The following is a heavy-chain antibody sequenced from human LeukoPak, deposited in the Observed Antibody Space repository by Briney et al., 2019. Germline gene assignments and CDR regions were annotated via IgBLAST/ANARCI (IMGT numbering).Heavy chain of an antibody. Sequence: GGSLRLSCAASGFTFSSYAMSWVRQAPGKGLEWVSIITGSGGNSYYADSVKDRFTISRDNSKNTLYLQMNNLRAEDTAVYYCANGRSSNFSPDIWGQGTMVAVSS. D-gene: IGHD4/OR15-4a*01. J-gene: IGHJ3*02. CDR1: GFTFSSYA. V-gene: IGHV3-23*01. CDR2: ITGSGGNS. CDR3: ANGRSSNFSPDI.